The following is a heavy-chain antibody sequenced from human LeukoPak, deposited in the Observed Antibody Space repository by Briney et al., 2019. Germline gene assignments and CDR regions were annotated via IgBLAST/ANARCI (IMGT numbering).Heavy chain of an antibody. CDR3: ARRRKIQLWPSGGGDAFDI. V-gene: IGHV4-59*08. Sequence: SETLSLTCSVSGDSIIDYYWNWIRQPPGKGLEWTGYVYYSGSINYNPSLKSRVTISVDTSRTQFSLRLTSVTAADTAVYYCARRRKIQLWPSGGGDAFDIWGQGTMVTVSS. J-gene: IGHJ3*02. CDR1: GDSIIDYY. CDR2: VYYSGSI. D-gene: IGHD5-18*01.